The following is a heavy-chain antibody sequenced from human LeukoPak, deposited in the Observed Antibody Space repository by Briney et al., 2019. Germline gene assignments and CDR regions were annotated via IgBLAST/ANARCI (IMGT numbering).Heavy chain of an antibody. Sequence: ASVKVSCKASGYTFTSYYMHWVRQAPGQGLEWMGIINPSGGSTSYAQKFQGRVTMTRDTSTSTVYMELSSLRSEDTAVYYCAKKMTITGWLYYFDYWGQGTLVTVSS. J-gene: IGHJ4*02. D-gene: IGHD5-24*01. CDR2: INPSGGST. V-gene: IGHV1-46*01. CDR3: AKKMTITGWLYYFDY. CDR1: GYTFTSYY.